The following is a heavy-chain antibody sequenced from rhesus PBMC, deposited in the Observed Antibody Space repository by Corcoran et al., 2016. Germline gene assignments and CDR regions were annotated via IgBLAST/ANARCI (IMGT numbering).Heavy chain of an antibody. Sequence: QLQLQESGPGLVKPSETLSVTCAVSGGSISSSYWSWIRQAQGKGLEWIGYIYGSGSSTNYNPSLKSRVTLSVDTSKNQLSLKLSSVTAADTAVYYCASEYSNYASYWGQGVLVTVSS. V-gene: IGHV4-169*02. CDR2: IYGSGSST. CDR3: ASEYSNYASY. CDR1: GGSISSSY. D-gene: IGHD4-23*01. J-gene: IGHJ4*01.